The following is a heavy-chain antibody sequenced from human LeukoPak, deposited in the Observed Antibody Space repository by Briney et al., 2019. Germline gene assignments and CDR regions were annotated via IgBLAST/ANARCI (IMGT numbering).Heavy chain of an antibody. J-gene: IGHJ4*02. CDR2: IYYSGST. CDR1: GGSISSSSYY. CDR3: ARDSSYYDYVWGSYRYQLYFDY. V-gene: IGHV4-39*07. Sequence: SETLSLTCTVSGGSISSSSYYWGWIRQPPGKGLEWIGSIYYSGSTYYNPSLKSRVTISVDTSKNQFSLKLSSVTAADTAVYYCARDSSYYDYVWGSYRYQLYFDYWGQGTLVTVSS. D-gene: IGHD3-16*02.